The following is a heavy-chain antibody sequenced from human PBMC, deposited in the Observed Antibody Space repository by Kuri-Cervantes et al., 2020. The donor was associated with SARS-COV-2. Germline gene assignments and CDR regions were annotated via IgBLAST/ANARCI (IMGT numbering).Heavy chain of an antibody. V-gene: IGHV1-2*04. CDR2: INPNSGGT. CDR1: GYTFTGYY. D-gene: IGHD3-10*01. Sequence: ASGKVSCKASGYTFTGYYMHWVRQAPGQGLEWMGWINPNSGGTNYAQKFQGWVTMTRDTSISTAYMELSRLRSDDTAVYYCARGMVRGVIQYYYYGMDVWGQGTTVTVSS. CDR3: ARGMVRGVIQYYYYGMDV. J-gene: IGHJ6*02.